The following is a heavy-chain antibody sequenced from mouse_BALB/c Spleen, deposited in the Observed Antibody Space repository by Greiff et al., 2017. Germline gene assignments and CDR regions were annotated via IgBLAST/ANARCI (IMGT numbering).Heavy chain of an antibody. CDR1: GYTFTSYW. D-gene: IGHD2-4*01. Sequence: EVQLQQSGTVLVRPGASVKMSCKASGYTFTSYWMHWVKQRPGQGLEWIGPIYPGNSDTSYNQKFKGKAKLTAVTSTSTAYMELSSLTDEDSAVFYCTRVGDYGDFDDWGQGTTVTVSA. CDR3: TRVGDYGDFDD. J-gene: IGHJ2*01. CDR2: IYPGNSDT. V-gene: IGHV1-5*01.